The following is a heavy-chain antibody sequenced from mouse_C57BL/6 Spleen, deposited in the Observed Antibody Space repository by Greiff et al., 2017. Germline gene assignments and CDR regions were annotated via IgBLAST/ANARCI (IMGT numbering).Heavy chain of an antibody. CDR3: ARWAYGSSLVAY. J-gene: IGHJ3*01. CDR2: IYPRSGNT. D-gene: IGHD1-1*01. V-gene: IGHV1-55*01. CDR1: GYTFTSYW. Sequence: VQLQQPGAELVKPGASVKMSCKASGYTFTSYWITWVKQRPGQGLEWIGDIYPRSGNTYYNEKFKGKATLTAAKSSRTAYMELRSLTSEDSAVYFCARWAYGSSLVAYWGQGTLVTVSA.